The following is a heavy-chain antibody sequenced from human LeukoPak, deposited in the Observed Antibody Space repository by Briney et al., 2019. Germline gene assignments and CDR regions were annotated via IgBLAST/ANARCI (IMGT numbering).Heavy chain of an antibody. CDR3: AKDLGRGWGLRPQCYFDF. CDR2: IGSSGGNT. D-gene: IGHD2-21*02. V-gene: IGHV3-23*01. CDR1: GFTFSSCT. Sequence: GGSLRLSCAASGFTFSSCTMNWVRQAPGKGLEWVSGIGSSGGNTYYADSVKGRFTISRDNSKNTLYLQMNGLRAEDSAVYYCAKDLGRGWGLRPQCYFDFWGQGTLVTVSS. J-gene: IGHJ4*02.